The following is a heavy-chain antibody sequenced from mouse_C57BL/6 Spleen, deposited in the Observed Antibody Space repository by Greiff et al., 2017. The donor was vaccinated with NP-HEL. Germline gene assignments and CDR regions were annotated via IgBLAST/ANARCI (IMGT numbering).Heavy chain of an antibody. V-gene: IGHV5-4*03. CDR1: GFTFSSYA. Sequence: EVKVVESGGGLVKPGGSLKLSCAASGFTFSSYAMSWVRQTPEKRLEWVATISDGGSYTYYPDNVKGRFTISRDNAKNNLYLQMSHLKSEDTAMYYCARSDGYYFDYWGQGTTLTVSS. CDR2: ISDGGSYT. J-gene: IGHJ2*01. D-gene: IGHD2-3*01. CDR3: ARSDGYYFDY.